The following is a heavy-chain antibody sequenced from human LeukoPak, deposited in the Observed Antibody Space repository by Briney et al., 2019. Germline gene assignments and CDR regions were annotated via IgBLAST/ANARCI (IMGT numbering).Heavy chain of an antibody. V-gene: IGHV4-38-2*02. D-gene: IGHD6-13*01. J-gene: IGHJ4*02. CDR1: GYSISSGYY. CDR2: IYHSGST. Sequence: NASETLSLTCAVSGYSISSGYYWGWIRQPPGKGLEWIGSIYHSGSTYYNPSLKSRVTMSVDTSKNQFSLKLSSVTAADTAVYYCARDLDSYSSTWYPYSSGWYLDYWGQGTLVTVSS. CDR3: ARDLDSYSSTWYPYSSGWYLDY.